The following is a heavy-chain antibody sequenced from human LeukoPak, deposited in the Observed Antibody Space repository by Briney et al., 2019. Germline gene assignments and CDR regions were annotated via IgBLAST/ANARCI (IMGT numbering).Heavy chain of an antibody. V-gene: IGHV5-51*01. CDR1: GYNFSNYW. CDR2: INPVNSQT. D-gene: IGHD1-26*01. CDR3: ARHVRSGNYRRFDY. J-gene: IGHJ4*02. Sequence: GESLKISCEGSGYNFSNYWIGWVRQMPGKGLEWMGIINPVNSQTSYSPSFQGQVTMSADKSITTAYLQWSSLKASDTAMYYCARHVRSGNYRRFDYWGQGTLVTVSS.